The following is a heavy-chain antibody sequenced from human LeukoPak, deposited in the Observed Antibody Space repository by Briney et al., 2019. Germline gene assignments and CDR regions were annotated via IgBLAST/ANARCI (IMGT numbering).Heavy chain of an antibody. V-gene: IGHV4-59*01. Sequence: PSETLSLTCTVSGGSISSNYWSWIRQPPGKGPEWIGYVHSSGSTNYNPSLKSRVTISMDTSKNQFSLQLSSVTAADTAVYYCARDVTPATLWGQGTLVTVSS. CDR2: VHSSGST. D-gene: IGHD3-16*01. J-gene: IGHJ4*02. CDR3: ARDVTPATL. CDR1: GGSISSNY.